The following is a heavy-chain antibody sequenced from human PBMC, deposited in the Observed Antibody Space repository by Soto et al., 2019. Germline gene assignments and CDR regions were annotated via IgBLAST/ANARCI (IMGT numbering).Heavy chain of an antibody. V-gene: IGHV3-21*01. CDR3: ASGSASYWG. D-gene: IGHD1-26*01. Sequence: EVQLVESGGGLVKPGGSLRLSCAASGFTFTSHTMSWVRQAPGKGLEWVSSISSTSTYIYYADSVKGRFTISRDNAQNSLYLEMNRLRAEDTALYYCASGSASYWGWGQGTLVSVSS. J-gene: IGHJ4*02. CDR1: GFTFTSHT. CDR2: ISSTSTYI.